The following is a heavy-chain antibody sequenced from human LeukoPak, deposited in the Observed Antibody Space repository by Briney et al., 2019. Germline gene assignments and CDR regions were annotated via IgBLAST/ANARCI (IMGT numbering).Heavy chain of an antibody. J-gene: IGHJ6*02. CDR1: GFTFSTYS. Sequence: GGSLRLSCAASGFTFSTYSMNWVRQAPGKGLEWVSSISSGSSYIYYADSVKGLCTISRDNAKNSLYLQMNSLRAEDTAVYYCAREALTVDHGMDVWGQGTTVTVSS. D-gene: IGHD4-23*01. CDR2: ISSGSSYI. V-gene: IGHV3-21*01. CDR3: AREALTVDHGMDV.